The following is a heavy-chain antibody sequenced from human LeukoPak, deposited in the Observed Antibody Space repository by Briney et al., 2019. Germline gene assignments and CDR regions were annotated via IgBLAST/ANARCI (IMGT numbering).Heavy chain of an antibody. J-gene: IGHJ4*02. Sequence: PSETLSLTCTVSGGSISSSSYYWGWIRQPPGKGLEWIGSIYYSGSTYYNPSLKSRVTISVDTSKNQFSLKLSSVTAADTAVYYCARQGGCSSTSCFLSDYWGQGTLVTVSS. V-gene: IGHV4-39*01. CDR1: GGSISSSSYY. D-gene: IGHD2-2*01. CDR3: ARQGGCSSTSCFLSDY. CDR2: IYYSGST.